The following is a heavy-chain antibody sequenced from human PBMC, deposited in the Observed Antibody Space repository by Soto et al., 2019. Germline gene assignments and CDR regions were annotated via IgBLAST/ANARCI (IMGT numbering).Heavy chain of an antibody. CDR2: IIPIFGTA. V-gene: IGHV1-69*13. D-gene: IGHD2-2*01. Sequence: GASVKVSCKASGYTFTSYGISWVRQAPGQGLEWMGGIIPIFGTANYAQKFQGRVTITADESTSTAYMELSSLRSEDTAVYYCARTGAAASHTIKEYYSYYSMDVWGQGTTVTVSS. CDR1: GYTFTSYG. J-gene: IGHJ6*02. CDR3: ARTGAAASHTIKEYYSYYSMDV.